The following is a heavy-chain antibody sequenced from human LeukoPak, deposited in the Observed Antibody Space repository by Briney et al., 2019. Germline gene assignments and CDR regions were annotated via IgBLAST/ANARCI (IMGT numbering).Heavy chain of an antibody. D-gene: IGHD6-19*01. CDR3: ARLQIGTSGWQGLGY. V-gene: IGHV5-10-1*01. J-gene: IGHJ4*02. CDR1: GYSFTSYW. Sequence: GESLKISCKGSGYSFTSYWISWGRQMPGKGLEWMGRIDPSDSYTNYSPSFQGHVTISADKSISTAYLQWSSLRASDTAMYYCARLQIGTSGWQGLGYWGQGTLVTVSS. CDR2: IDPSDSYT.